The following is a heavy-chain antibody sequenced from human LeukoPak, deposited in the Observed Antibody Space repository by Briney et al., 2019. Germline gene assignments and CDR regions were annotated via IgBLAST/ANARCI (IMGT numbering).Heavy chain of an antibody. V-gene: IGHV4-34*01. CDR2: INHSGST. Sequence: SETLSLTCAVYGGSFSGYYWSWIRQPPGKGLEWIGEINHSGSTNYNPSLKSRVTISVDTSKNQFSLKLSSVTAADTAVYYCARFTHVLRYFDWLSSSSTGRGEKYYFDYWGQGTLVTVSS. J-gene: IGHJ4*02. D-gene: IGHD3-9*01. CDR1: GGSFSGYY. CDR3: ARFTHVLRYFDWLSSSSTGRGEKYYFDY.